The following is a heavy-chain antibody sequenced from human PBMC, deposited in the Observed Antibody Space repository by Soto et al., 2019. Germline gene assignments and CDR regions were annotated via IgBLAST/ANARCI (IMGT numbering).Heavy chain of an antibody. J-gene: IGHJ4*02. CDR2: ISGSGGST. Sequence: GGFLRLSCAASGVTFISYTMSWVRQAPGKGLEWVSAISGSGGSTYYADSVKGRFTISRDNSKNTLYLQMNSLRAEDTAVYYCAKGGPGYCSGGSCYGWGQGTLVTVSS. V-gene: IGHV3-23*01. D-gene: IGHD2-15*01. CDR1: GVTFISYT. CDR3: AKGGPGYCSGGSCYG.